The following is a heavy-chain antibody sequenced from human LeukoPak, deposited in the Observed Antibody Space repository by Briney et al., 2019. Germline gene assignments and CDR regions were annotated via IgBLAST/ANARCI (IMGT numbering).Heavy chain of an antibody. J-gene: IGHJ5*02. CDR3: ARVRLITIFGVNNWFDP. D-gene: IGHD3-3*01. CDR1: GFTFRNYW. CDR2: IYSGGST. Sequence: GGSLRLSCAASGFTFRNYWMSWVRQAPGKGLEWVSVIYSGGSTYYADSVKGRFTISRDNSKNTLYLQMNSLRAEDTAVYYCARVRLITIFGVNNWFDPWGQGTLVTVSS. V-gene: IGHV3-53*01.